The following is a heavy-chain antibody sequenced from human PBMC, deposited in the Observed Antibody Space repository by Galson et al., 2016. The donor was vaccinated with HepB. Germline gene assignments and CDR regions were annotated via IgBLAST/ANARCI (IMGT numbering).Heavy chain of an antibody. D-gene: IGHD4-11*01. Sequence: TLSLTCALSGGSITGGTYHWTWVRQQPGKGLEWIGYIFYSGYTYYNPSPKSRVTISVDTSSNHFSLKLSSVTAADTAVYYCARKRGADYRHFTGAFDIWGQGTMVTVSS. CDR2: IFYSGYT. J-gene: IGHJ3*02. CDR3: ARKRGADYRHFTGAFDI. V-gene: IGHV4-31*11. CDR1: GGSITGGTYH.